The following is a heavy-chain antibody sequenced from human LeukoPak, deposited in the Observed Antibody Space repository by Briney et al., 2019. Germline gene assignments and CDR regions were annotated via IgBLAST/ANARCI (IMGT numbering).Heavy chain of an antibody. Sequence: ASVKVSCKASGGTFSSYAISWVRQAPGQGLEWMGGIIPIFGTANYAQKFQGRVTITADESTSTAYMELSSLRSEDTAVYYCARDLGIVGANGVWGQGTLVTVSS. CDR3: ARDLGIVGANGV. CDR1: GGTFSSYA. J-gene: IGHJ4*02. CDR2: IIPIFGTA. V-gene: IGHV1-69*13. D-gene: IGHD1-26*01.